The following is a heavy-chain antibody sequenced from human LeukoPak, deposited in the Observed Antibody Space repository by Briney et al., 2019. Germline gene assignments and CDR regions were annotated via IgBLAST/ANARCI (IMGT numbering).Heavy chain of an antibody. CDR2: ISSSSSTI. J-gene: IGHJ4*02. V-gene: IGHV3-48*01. Sequence: PGGSLRLSCAASGFTFSSYSMNWVRQAPGKGLEWVSYISSSSSTIYYADSVKGRFTISRDNAKNSLYLQMNSLRAEDTAVYYCARVQYYDSSGYPDYWGQGTLVTVSS. D-gene: IGHD3-22*01. CDR3: ARVQYYDSSGYPDY. CDR1: GFTFSSYS.